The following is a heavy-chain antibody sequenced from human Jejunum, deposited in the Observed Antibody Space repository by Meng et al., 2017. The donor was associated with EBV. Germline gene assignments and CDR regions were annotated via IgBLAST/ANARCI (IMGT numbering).Heavy chain of an antibody. D-gene: IGHD6-25*01. CDR1: GGSINNKNW. V-gene: IGHV4-4*02. CDR3: ARDSQYLARGYLDY. J-gene: IGHJ4*02. Sequence: QVQLQESGPGLVQPSGTLSLTCTVSGGSINNKNWWHWVRQAPGKGLEWIGEIDHTGTTHYNPSLKSRVTISLGTSMNQFSLELTSPTPADTAVYYCARDSQYLARGYLDYWGQGALVTVSS. CDR2: IDHTGTT.